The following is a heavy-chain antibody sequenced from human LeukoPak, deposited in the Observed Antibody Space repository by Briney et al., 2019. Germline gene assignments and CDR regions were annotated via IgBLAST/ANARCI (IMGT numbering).Heavy chain of an antibody. V-gene: IGHV1-24*01. CDR2: FDPEDGET. J-gene: IGHJ5*02. D-gene: IGHD3-10*01. CDR1: GYTLTELS. CDR3: ATPYHGFGDPVWFDP. Sequence: ASVKVSCKVSGYTLTELSMHWVRQAPGKGLEWMGGFDPEDGETIYAQKFQGRVTMTEDTSTDTAYMELSSLRSEDTAVYYCATPYHGFGDPVWFDPWGQGTLVTVSS.